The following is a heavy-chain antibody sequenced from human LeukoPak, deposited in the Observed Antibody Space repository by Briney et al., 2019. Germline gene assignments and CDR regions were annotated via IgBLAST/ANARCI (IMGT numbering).Heavy chain of an antibody. CDR2: IYYSGST. J-gene: IGHJ4*02. Sequence: PSETLSLTCTVSAGSISSSSYYWGWIRQPPGKGLEWIGSIYYSGSTYYNPSLKSRVTISVDTSKNQFSLKLSSVTAADTAVYYCARESITMVRGLIDYWGQGTLVTVSS. CDR3: ARESITMVRGLIDY. V-gene: IGHV4-39*07. D-gene: IGHD3-10*01. CDR1: AGSISSSSYY.